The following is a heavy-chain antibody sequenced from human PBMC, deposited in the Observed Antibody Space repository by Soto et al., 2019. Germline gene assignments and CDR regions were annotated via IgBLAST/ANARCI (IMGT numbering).Heavy chain of an antibody. V-gene: IGHV3-73*02. CDR1: GFTISDSA. CDR3: SRLVERFVMDV. J-gene: IGHJ6*02. D-gene: IGHD3-3*01. CDR2: IRSKANSGAP. Sequence: EVQLVASGGCLVQPGGSLKLSCAASGFTISDSAIHWVRQASGKGLEWLGRIRSKANSGAPAYAASVKGTFTISRDESKNTVYLQMNSLKTEDTAVYYCSRLVERFVMDVWGQGATVTVSS.